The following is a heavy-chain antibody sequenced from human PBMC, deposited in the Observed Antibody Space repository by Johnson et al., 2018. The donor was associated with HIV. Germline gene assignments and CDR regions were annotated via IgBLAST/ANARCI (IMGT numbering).Heavy chain of an antibody. CDR3: AKCLDSGSYYGDHAFDI. CDR2: ISYDGSNK. Sequence: QVQLVESGGGVVQPGRSLRLSCAASGFTFSSYSMHWVRQAPGKGLEWVSVISYDGSNKYYADSVKGRFTISRDNSKNTLYLQMSSLRTEDTGVYYCAKCLDSGSYYGDHAFDIWGQGTMVTVSS. D-gene: IGHD1-26*01. CDR1: GFTFSSYS. J-gene: IGHJ3*02. V-gene: IGHV3-30-3*02.